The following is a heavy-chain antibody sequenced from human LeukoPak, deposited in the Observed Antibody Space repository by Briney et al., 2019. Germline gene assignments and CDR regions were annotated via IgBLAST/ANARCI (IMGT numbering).Heavy chain of an antibody. CDR3: ARQGSKVYYYGSEIFDY. D-gene: IGHD3-10*01. V-gene: IGHV1-69*04. J-gene: IGHJ4*02. Sequence: SVKVSCKASGGTFSSYAITWVRQAPGQGLEWMGRIIPILGIANYAQKFQGRVTITADKSTSTAYMELSSLRSEDTAVYYCARQGSKVYYYGSEIFDYWGQGTLVTVSS. CDR1: GGTFSSYA. CDR2: IIPILGIA.